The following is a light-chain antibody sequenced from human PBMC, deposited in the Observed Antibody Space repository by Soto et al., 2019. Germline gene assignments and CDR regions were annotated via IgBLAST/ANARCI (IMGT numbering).Light chain of an antibody. Sequence: QSVLTQPPSVSAAPGQTVTISCSGSNSNIGNNYVAWYQQLPGTAPKLLIYEDNKRPSGIPDRFSGSKSGTSATLGITGLQTGDEADYYCGTWDGSWVFGGGTKLTVL. V-gene: IGLV1-51*02. CDR1: NSNIGNNY. J-gene: IGLJ3*02. CDR2: EDN. CDR3: GTWDGSWV.